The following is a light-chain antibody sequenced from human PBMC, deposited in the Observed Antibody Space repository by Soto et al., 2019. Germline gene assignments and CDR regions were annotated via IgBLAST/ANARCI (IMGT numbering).Light chain of an antibody. CDR3: QQRSNWPIT. CDR2: DAS. J-gene: IGKJ5*01. V-gene: IGKV3-11*01. Sequence: EIVLAQSPATLSLSPWERAALSCGASQSVSSYLAWYQQKLGQAPRLLIYDASNRATGIPARFSGSGSGADFTLTISSLESEDFAVYYCQQRSNWPITFGQGTRLEIK. CDR1: QSVSSY.